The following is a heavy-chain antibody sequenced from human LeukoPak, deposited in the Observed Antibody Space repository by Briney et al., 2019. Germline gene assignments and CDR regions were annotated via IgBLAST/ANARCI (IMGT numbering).Heavy chain of an antibody. CDR2: ISGSGGDT. D-gene: IGHD3-10*01. CDR1: GFTFSSYA. CDR3: AKAVWFWEFDYYFFGLDV. V-gene: IGHV3-23*01. J-gene: IGHJ6*02. Sequence: PGGSLRLSCAAFGFTFSSYAMGWVRQAPGKGLEWVSAISGSGGDTYYADSVKGRFTFSRDNSKNTLYLQMNSLRPEDTALYYCAKAVWFWEFDYYFFGLDVWGQGTTVTVSS.